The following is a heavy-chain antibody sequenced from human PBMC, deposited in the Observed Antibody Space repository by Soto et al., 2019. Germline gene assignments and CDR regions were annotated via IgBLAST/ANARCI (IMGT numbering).Heavy chain of an antibody. Sequence: PGGSLRLSCAASGFTFISYAIICFRHSPGKWLEWVSAISGSGGSTYYADSVKGRFTISRDNSKNTLYLQMNSLRAEDTAVYYCAKFVVRASSYYYYGMDVWGQGTTVTVSS. CDR3: AKFVVRASSYYYYGMDV. CDR1: GFTFISYA. D-gene: IGHD2-21*01. J-gene: IGHJ6*02. V-gene: IGHV3-23*01. CDR2: ISGSGGST.